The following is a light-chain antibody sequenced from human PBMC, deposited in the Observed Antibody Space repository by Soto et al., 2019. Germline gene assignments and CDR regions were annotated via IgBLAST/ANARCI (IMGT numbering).Light chain of an antibody. V-gene: IGLV2-8*01. Sequence: QSALTQPPSASGSPGQSVTISCTGTSNDIGRYNYVSWYQQRPGKAPKLIIYEVNKRPSGVPDRVFASKSDTTASLTVSGLQADDEADYYCSSFAGTNSFVFGTGTKVTVL. J-gene: IGLJ1*01. CDR2: EVN. CDR3: SSFAGTNSFV. CDR1: SNDIGRYNY.